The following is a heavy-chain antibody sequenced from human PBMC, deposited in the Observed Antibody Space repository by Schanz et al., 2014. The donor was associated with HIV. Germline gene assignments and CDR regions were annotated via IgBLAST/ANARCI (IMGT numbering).Heavy chain of an antibody. V-gene: IGHV4-31*03. CDR2: ISHSGSS. J-gene: IGHJ2*01. CDR3: VRGIATTGGDYWHFDL. CDR1: GVSMNSDRYY. Sequence: QVQVQESGPGLVKPLQTLSLTCNGSGVSMNSDRYYWNWIRQRPGKSLEWIGYISHSGSSYYNPSLKTRFTMSLGTSKEAFSLKISSVTAADSAVYFCVRGIATTGGDYWHFDLWGRGTLVTVTT. D-gene: IGHD6-13*01.